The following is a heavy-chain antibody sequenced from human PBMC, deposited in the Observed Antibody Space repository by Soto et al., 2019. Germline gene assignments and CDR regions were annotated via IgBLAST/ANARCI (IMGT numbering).Heavy chain of an antibody. D-gene: IGHD4-4*01. CDR3: VRGGSNYAS. J-gene: IGHJ5*02. Sequence: LRLSCTASGFTFSDSLMTWVRQAPGKGLEWVARIKQDESEKKYADSVKGRFSISRDNAKNSMYLQMDSLRGEDTAVYYCVRGGSNYASWGQGTLVTVSS. CDR2: IKQDESEK. CDR1: GFTFSDSL. V-gene: IGHV3-7*01.